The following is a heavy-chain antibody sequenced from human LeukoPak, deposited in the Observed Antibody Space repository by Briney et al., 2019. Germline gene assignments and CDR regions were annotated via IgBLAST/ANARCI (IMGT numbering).Heavy chain of an antibody. D-gene: IGHD6-19*01. CDR1: GLTFSRND. CDR2: IGTAGDT. CDR3: ARKDPNSGWPGAFDI. Sequence: GGSLRLSCAASGLTFSRNDMHWVRQATGKGLEWVSGIGTAGDTYYADSVKGRFTISRENAKNSFYLQMNSLSAGDTAVYYCARKDPNSGWPGAFDIWGQGTMVTVSS. V-gene: IGHV3-13*01. J-gene: IGHJ3*02.